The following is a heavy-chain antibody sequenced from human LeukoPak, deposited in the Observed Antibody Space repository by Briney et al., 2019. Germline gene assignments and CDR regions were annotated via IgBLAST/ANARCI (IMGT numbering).Heavy chain of an antibody. V-gene: IGHV4-34*01. J-gene: IGHJ4*02. CDR1: GGSFSGYY. D-gene: IGHD3-10*01. CDR3: ARPMVRGVIINPLNY. Sequence: SETLSLTCAVYGGSFSGYYWSWIRQPPGKGLEWIGEINHSGSTSYNPSLKSRVTISVDTSKNQFSLKLSSVTAADTAVYYCARPMVRGVIINPLNYWGQGTLVTVSS. CDR2: INHSGST.